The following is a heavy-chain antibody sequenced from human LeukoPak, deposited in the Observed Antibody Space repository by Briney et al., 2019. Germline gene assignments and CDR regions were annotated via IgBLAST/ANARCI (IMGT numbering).Heavy chain of an antibody. Sequence: GGSLRLSCAASGFTFSSYAINWVRQAPGTGLEWVSAISGSGDSTFYADSVKGRFTISRDNSKNTLYLQMNSLRAEDTAVYYCAKTPHGYSSGWNYFAYWGQGTLVTVSS. D-gene: IGHD6-19*01. CDR2: ISGSGDST. V-gene: IGHV3-23*01. CDR1: GFTFSSYA. J-gene: IGHJ4*02. CDR3: AKTPHGYSSGWNYFAY.